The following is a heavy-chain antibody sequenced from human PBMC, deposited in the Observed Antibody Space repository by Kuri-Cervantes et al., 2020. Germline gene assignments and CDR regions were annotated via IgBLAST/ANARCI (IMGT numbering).Heavy chain of an antibody. CDR3: ARGVASPNWFDP. CDR2: IHHSGST. Sequence: SETLSLTCTVSGDSISSGDYYWSWIRQPPGKGLEWIGYIHHSGSTYYNPSIRSRVTISVDTSKNQLSLRLTSVTAADTAVYYCARGVASPNWFDPWGQGTLVTVSS. D-gene: IGHD2-15*01. CDR1: GDSISSGDYY. J-gene: IGHJ5*02. V-gene: IGHV4-30-4*01.